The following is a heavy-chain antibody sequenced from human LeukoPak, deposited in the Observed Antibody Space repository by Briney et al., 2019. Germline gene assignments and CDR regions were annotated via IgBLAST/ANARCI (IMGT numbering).Heavy chain of an antibody. CDR2: IRSGSGYI. J-gene: IGHJ6*03. V-gene: IGHV3-21*01. D-gene: IGHD4-17*01. Sequence: KLGGSLRLSCVASGFTFSSYNMNWVRQAPGKGLEWVSSIRSGSGYIYYADPVKGRFTISRDNAKNSLYLQMSSLRVEDTAVYYCARDYGDYPNRRYYYYYYMDVWGKGTTVTVSS. CDR1: GFTFSSYN. CDR3: ARDYGDYPNRRYYYYYYMDV.